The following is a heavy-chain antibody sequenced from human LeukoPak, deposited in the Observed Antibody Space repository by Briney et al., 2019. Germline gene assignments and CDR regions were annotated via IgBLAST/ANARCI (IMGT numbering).Heavy chain of an antibody. CDR1: GYTFTSYG. D-gene: IGHD3-10*01. J-gene: IGHJ4*02. V-gene: IGHV1-18*01. CDR2: ISAYNGNT. Sequence: ASVKVSCKASGYTFTSYGISWVRQAPGQGLEWMGWISAYNGNTNYAQKLQGRVTMTTDTSTSTAYMELRSLRSDDTAVYYCVRDDYYGSGSYYNWGFDYWGQGTLVTVSS. CDR3: VRDDYYGSGSYYNWGFDY.